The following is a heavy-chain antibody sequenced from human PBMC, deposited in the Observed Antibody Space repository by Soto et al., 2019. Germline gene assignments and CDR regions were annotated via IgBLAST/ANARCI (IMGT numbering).Heavy chain of an antibody. CDR2: ISGSGAST. V-gene: IGHV3-23*01. J-gene: IGHJ6*02. CDR1: GFTFSSYA. CDR3: AKDRDGAAAGPTKFYGMDV. Sequence: EVQLLESGGGLVQPGGSLRLSCAASGFTFSSYAMSWVRQAPGKGLEWVSVISGSGASTYYADSVRGRFTISRDNSKNTLYLQMNSLRAEDRAVYYCAKDRDGAAAGPTKFYGMDVWGQGTTVTVSS. D-gene: IGHD6-13*01.